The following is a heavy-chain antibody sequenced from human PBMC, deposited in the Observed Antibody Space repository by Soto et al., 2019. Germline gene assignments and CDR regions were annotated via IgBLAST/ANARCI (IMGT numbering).Heavy chain of an antibody. CDR3: ARGVSAGVDY. V-gene: IGHV1-8*01. J-gene: IGHJ4*02. CDR2: MQPSTGRT. Sequence: GASVKVSCKASGDSFTSLDINWVRQTAGQGLEWMGWMQPSTGRTGYAQKFQGRVTMTRDTSINTAYMELTTLTSDDTAFYYCARGVSAGVDYWGQGTLVPVSS. D-gene: IGHD1-26*01. CDR1: GDSFTSLD.